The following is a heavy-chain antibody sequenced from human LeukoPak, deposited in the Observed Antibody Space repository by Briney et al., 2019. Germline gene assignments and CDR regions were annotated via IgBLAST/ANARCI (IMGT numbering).Heavy chain of an antibody. Sequence: ASVQVSSKASGYTFTSYDINWVRRATGQGGEWMGWMNPKSGNTGYAQKSQGRVTMTRNTSISTAFMELSSLRSEDTAVYYCARGGRRESYPYYYYYMDVWGKGTTVTVSS. CDR2: MNPKSGNT. CDR3: ARGGRRESYPYYYYYMDV. J-gene: IGHJ6*03. V-gene: IGHV1-8*01. D-gene: IGHD1-26*01. CDR1: GYTFTSYD.